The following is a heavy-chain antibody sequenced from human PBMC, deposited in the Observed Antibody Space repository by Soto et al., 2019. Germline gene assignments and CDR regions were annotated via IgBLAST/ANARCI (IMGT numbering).Heavy chain of an antibody. J-gene: IGHJ6*02. CDR2: IYYSGST. CDR1: GGSISSSSYY. D-gene: IGHD2-2*02. Sequence: QLQLQESGPGLVKPSETLSLTCTVSGGSISSSSYYWGWIRQPPGKGLEWIGSIYYSGSTYYNPSLKSRVTISVDTSKNQFSLKLSSVTAADTAVYYCARSVPPPYTFMDVWGQGTTVTVSS. V-gene: IGHV4-39*01. CDR3: ARSVPPPYTFMDV.